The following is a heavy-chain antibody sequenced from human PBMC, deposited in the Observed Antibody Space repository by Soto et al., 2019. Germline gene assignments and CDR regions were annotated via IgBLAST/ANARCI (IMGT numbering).Heavy chain of an antibody. CDR2: IQPGGSDL. D-gene: IGHD4-4*01. V-gene: IGHV5-51*01. J-gene: IGHJ5*02. CDR3: ARQSNSICGS. Sequence: GESLKISCKGSVYNFGSDWIGWVRQMPVKGLEWVGIIQPGGSDLRYSPSFQGQVTISADKSINTAYLQWSSLKASDTAMYYCARQSNSICGSWAQGPQVTVSS. CDR1: VYNFGSDW.